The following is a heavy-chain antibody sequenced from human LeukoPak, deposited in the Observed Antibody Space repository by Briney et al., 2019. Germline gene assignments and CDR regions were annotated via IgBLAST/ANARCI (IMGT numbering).Heavy chain of an antibody. D-gene: IGHD5-24*01. J-gene: IGHJ4*02. V-gene: IGHV3-7*01. CDR3: ARDRGNDYNSYLFDY. CDR1: GFTFSSYW. Sequence: GGSLRLSCAASGFTFSSYWMSWVRQAPGKGLEWVANIKQDGSKKYYVDSVKGRFTISRDNAKNSLYLQMNSLRAEDTAVYYCARDRGNDYNSYLFDYWGQGILVTVSS. CDR2: IKQDGSKK.